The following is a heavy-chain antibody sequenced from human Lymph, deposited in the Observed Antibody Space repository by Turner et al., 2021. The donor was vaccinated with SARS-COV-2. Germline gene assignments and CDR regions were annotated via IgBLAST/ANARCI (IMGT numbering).Heavy chain of an antibody. V-gene: IGHV3-53*02. Sequence: EVQLVETGGGLIQSGGSLRLSCAASGIIVSRNYMNWVRQAPGKGLDWVSVIYSGGTTYYADSVKGRFTISRDNSKNTLYLQMNSLRVEDTAVYYCARDLGTYGMDVWGQGTTVTVSS. CDR2: IYSGGTT. CDR1: GIIVSRNY. D-gene: IGHD6-13*01. J-gene: IGHJ6*02. CDR3: ARDLGTYGMDV.